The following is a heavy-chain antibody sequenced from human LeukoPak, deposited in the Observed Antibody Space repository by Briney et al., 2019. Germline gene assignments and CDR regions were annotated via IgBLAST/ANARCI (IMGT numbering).Heavy chain of an antibody. J-gene: IGHJ4*02. D-gene: IGHD6-6*01. CDR2: MNPNSGNT. CDR1: GYTFTSYD. Sequence: GASVKVSCKASGYTFTSYDINWVRQAAGQGLEWMGWMNPNSGNTGYAQKFQGRVTMTRNTSISTAYMGLSSLRSEDTAVYYCARGLTTEYSSSSLDFDYWGQGPLVTVSA. V-gene: IGHV1-8*01. CDR3: ARGLTTEYSSSSLDFDY.